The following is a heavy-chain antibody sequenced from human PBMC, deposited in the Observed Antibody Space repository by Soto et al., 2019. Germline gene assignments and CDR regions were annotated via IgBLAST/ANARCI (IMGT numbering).Heavy chain of an antibody. CDR3: ARGQVAVTGSFVDW. V-gene: IGHV3-30-3*01. D-gene: IGHD6-19*01. CDR1: GFSFGSYA. J-gene: IGHJ4*01. Sequence: PGGSLRLSCEVSGFSFGSYAFHWVRQAPGKGLEWLSVISYHGREIYYADSVKDRFTISRDNFKKTVYLQMNSLRSDDTALYYCARGQVAVTGSFVDWWGQGTLVTVSS. CDR2: ISYHGREI.